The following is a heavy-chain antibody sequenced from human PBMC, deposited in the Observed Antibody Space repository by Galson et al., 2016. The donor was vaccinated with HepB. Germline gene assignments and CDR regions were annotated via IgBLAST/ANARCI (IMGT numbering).Heavy chain of an antibody. V-gene: IGHV3-23*01. CDR3: AKDQSTQLWFLGSFDY. J-gene: IGHJ4*02. D-gene: IGHD5-18*01. CDR2: ISGSGGST. Sequence: SLRLSCAASGFTFSSYTMYWVRQAPGKGLEWVSSISGSGGSTYYADSVKGRFTISRDNSKNTLYLQVNRLRAEDTAVYYCAKDQSTQLWFLGSFDYWGQGTLGTVSS. CDR1: GFTFSSYT.